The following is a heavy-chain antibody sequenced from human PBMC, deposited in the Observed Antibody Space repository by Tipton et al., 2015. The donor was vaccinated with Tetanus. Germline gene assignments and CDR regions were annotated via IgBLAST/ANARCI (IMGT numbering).Heavy chain of an antibody. CDR1: GVSVMSGEYF. CDR3: ARQCVVPAAENDYGDNAFDS. Sequence: TLSLTCTVSGVSVMSGEYFWSWVRHLPGKGLEAIGNTQFSGGTYYDPSLKSRATISIDMSKNQFSLKLSSVTAADMAVYYCARQCVVPAAENDYGDNAFDSWGQGTLVTVSS. D-gene: IGHD2-2*01. V-gene: IGHV4-30-4*08. J-gene: IGHJ4*02. CDR2: TQFSGGT.